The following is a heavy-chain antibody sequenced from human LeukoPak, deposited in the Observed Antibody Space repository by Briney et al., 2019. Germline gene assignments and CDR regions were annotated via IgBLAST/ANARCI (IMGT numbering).Heavy chain of an antibody. J-gene: IGHJ4*02. CDR1: GFTFSSYA. Sequence: GGSLRLSCAASGFTFSSYAMSWVRQAPGKGLEWVSAISGSGGSTYYADSVKGRFTISRDNSKNTLYLQMNSLRAEDTAVYYCAKEFGDYVWGSYRYWGQGTWSPSPQ. V-gene: IGHV3-23*01. CDR2: ISGSGGST. D-gene: IGHD3-16*02. CDR3: AKEFGDYVWGSYRY.